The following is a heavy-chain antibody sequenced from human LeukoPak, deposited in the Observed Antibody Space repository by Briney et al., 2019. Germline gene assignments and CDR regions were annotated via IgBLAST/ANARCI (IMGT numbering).Heavy chain of an antibody. CDR3: ARDSGYSGYDCAY. CDR1: GGTFSSYA. Sequence: SVNVSCKASGGTFSSYAISWVRQAPGQGLEWMGGIIPIFGTANYAQKFQGRVTITADESTSTAYMELSSLRSEDTAVYYCARDSGYSGYDCAYWGQGTLVTVSS. D-gene: IGHD5-12*01. CDR2: IIPIFGTA. V-gene: IGHV1-69*13. J-gene: IGHJ4*02.